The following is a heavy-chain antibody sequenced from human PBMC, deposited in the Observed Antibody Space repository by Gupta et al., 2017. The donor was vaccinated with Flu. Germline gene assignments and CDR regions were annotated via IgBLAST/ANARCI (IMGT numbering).Heavy chain of an antibody. CDR2: IIPIFGTA. V-gene: IGHV1-69*06. CDR3: ARRLVPAAIGWFDP. D-gene: IGHD2-2*02. J-gene: IGHJ5*02. Sequence: QVQLVQSGAEVKKPGSPVNVSCKASGGTFSSYAISWVRQAPGQGLEWMGGIIPIFGTANYAQKFQGRVTITADKSTSTAYMELSSLRSEDTAVYYCARRLVPAAIGWFDPWGQGTLVTVSS. CDR1: GGTFSSYA.